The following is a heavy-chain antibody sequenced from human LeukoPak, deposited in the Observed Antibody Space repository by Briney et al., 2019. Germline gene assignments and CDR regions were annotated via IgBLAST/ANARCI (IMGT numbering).Heavy chain of an antibody. CDR2: IWNDGTTK. CDR1: GLTLSSYG. J-gene: IGHJ4*02. CDR3: AKVRGYYASGQQVTLDY. V-gene: IGHV3-33*06. Sequence: PGGSPRLSCAASGLTLSSYGMHWVRQAPGKGLEWVAVIWNDGTTKYYADSVKGRFTISRNNAKNTPYLQMNSLSVEDTAVYYCAKVRGYYASGQQVTLDYWGQGALVTVSS. D-gene: IGHD3-10*01.